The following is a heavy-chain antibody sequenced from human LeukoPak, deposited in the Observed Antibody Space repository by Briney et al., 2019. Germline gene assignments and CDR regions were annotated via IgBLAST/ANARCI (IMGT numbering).Heavy chain of an antibody. CDR3: ARLLTTGDWFDP. Sequence: SETLSLTCTVSGGSISSYYWSWIRQPPGKGLEWIGYIYYSGSTNNNPSLKSRVTISVDTSKNQFSLKLSSVTAADTAVYYCARLLTTGDWFDPWGQGTLVTVSS. J-gene: IGHJ5*02. D-gene: IGHD4-11*01. CDR2: IYYSGST. CDR1: GGSISSYY. V-gene: IGHV4-59*01.